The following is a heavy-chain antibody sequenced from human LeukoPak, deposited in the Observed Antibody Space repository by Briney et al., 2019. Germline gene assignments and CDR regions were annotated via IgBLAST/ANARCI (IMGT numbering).Heavy chain of an antibody. V-gene: IGHV1-8*01. Sequence: ASVKVSCKASGCTFTSYDINWVRQATGQGLEWMGWMNPNSGNTGYAQKFQGRVTMTRNTSISTAYMELSSLRSEDTAVYYCARWEQPLYYYYGTDVWGQGTTVTVSS. J-gene: IGHJ6*02. CDR2: MNPNSGNT. CDR3: ARWEQPLYYYYGTDV. CDR1: GCTFTSYD. D-gene: IGHD1-26*01.